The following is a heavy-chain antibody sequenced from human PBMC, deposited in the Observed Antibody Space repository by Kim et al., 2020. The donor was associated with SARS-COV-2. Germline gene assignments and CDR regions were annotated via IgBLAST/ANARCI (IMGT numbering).Heavy chain of an antibody. Sequence: GGSLRLSCPASGFTFSTYEMNWVRQAPGKGLEWVSYISSSGSTIYYADSVKGRFTISRDNAKNSLYLQMNSLRAEDTAVYYCARLAGSSWYGYYYYMDVWGKGTTVTVSS. D-gene: IGHD6-13*01. CDR1: GFTFSTYE. J-gene: IGHJ6*03. CDR2: ISSSGSTI. V-gene: IGHV3-48*03. CDR3: ARLAGSSWYGYYYYMDV.